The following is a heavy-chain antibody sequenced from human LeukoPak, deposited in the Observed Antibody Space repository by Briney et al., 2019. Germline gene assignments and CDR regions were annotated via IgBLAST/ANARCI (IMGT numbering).Heavy chain of an antibody. CDR3: AKGHYYGSGSLDY. CDR1: GFTFSSYG. J-gene: IGHJ4*02. V-gene: IGHV3-23*01. D-gene: IGHD3-10*01. Sequence: PGGSLRLSCAASGFTFSSYGMSWDRQAPGKGLEWVSAIGGRDGSTYYADSVKGRFTISRDNSKNTLYVQMNSLRAEDTAVYYCAKGHYYGSGSLDYWGQGTLVTVSS. CDR2: IGGRDGST.